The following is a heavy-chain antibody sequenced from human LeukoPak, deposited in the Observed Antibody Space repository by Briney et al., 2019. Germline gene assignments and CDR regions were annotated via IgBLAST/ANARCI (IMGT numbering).Heavy chain of an antibody. CDR1: GFTVSNYW. CDR2: INSDGSST. Sequence: GGSLRLSCAASGFTVSNYWMHWVRQAPGKGLVWVSRINSDGSSTNYADSVKGRFTISRDNAKTTLYLQMNSLRAEDTAVYYCARAAVYGSGSYYGYWGQGTLVTVSS. J-gene: IGHJ4*02. V-gene: IGHV3-74*01. CDR3: ARAAVYGSGSYYGY. D-gene: IGHD3-10*01.